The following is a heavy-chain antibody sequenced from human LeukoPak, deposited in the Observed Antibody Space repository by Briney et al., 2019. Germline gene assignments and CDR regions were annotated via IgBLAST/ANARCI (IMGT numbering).Heavy chain of an antibody. CDR2: IHYSGTT. J-gene: IGHJ6*02. Sequence: PSETLSLTCTVSGASISSDFWSWIRQPPGKGLEWIGYIHYSGTTNYNPSLESRVTIFRDTAKNQFSLKLTSVTAADTAVYYCARAQGLAVAARDYYGMDVWGQGTTVTVSS. V-gene: IGHV4-59*12. D-gene: IGHD6-19*01. CDR1: GASISSDF. CDR3: ARAQGLAVAARDYYGMDV.